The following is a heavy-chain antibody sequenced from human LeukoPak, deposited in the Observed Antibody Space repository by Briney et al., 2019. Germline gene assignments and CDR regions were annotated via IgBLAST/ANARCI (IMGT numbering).Heavy chain of an antibody. CDR2: IYYSGST. CDR1: GGSISSGGYY. J-gene: IGHJ4*02. D-gene: IGHD3-22*01. Sequence: SQTLSLTCTVSGGSISSGGYYWSWIRQHPGKGLEWIGYIYYSGSTYYNPSLKSRITISVDTSKNQFSLKLSSVTAADTAVYYCARAIGSYYDSSGYLDYWGQGTLVTVSS. CDR3: ARAIGSYYDSSGYLDY. V-gene: IGHV4-31*03.